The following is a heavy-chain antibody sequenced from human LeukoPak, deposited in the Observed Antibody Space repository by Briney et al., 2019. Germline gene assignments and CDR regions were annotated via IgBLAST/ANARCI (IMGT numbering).Heavy chain of an antibody. D-gene: IGHD1-26*01. J-gene: IGHJ4*02. Sequence: PSETLSRTCTVSGGSISSGSYYGSWIRQPAGKGLEWIGRIYTSGSTNYNPSLKSRVTISVDPSKNQFSLKLSSVTAADTAVYYCARGWKGGSYRIDYWGQGTLVTVSS. CDR3: ARGWKGGSYRIDY. CDR2: IYTSGST. CDR1: GGSISSGSYY. V-gene: IGHV4-61*02.